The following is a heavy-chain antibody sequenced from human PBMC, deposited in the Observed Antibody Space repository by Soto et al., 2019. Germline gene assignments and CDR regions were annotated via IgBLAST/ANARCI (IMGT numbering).Heavy chain of an antibody. V-gene: IGHV3-21*01. Sequence: GGSLRLSCAASGFAFDHYTMSWVRQAPGKGLEWVASISSIGSNIHYAESLKGRFTVSRDNAKNSLYLQMDSLRAEDSAVYHCVRVFCSSSSCYYFDQWGQGTHVTVS. CDR2: ISSIGSNI. CDR3: VRVFCSSSSCYYFDQ. D-gene: IGHD2-2*01. CDR1: GFAFDHYT. J-gene: IGHJ4*02.